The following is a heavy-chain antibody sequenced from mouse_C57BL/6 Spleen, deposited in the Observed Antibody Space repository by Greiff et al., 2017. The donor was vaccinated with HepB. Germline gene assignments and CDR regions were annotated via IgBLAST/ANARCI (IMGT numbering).Heavy chain of an antibody. CDR2: IGPGSGST. CDR1: GYTFTDYY. CDR3: ASTTVVARVYWDWYFDV. D-gene: IGHD1-1*01. Sequence: QVQLQQSGAELVKPGASVKISCKASGYTFTDYYINWVKQRPGQGLEWIGKIGPGSGSTYYNEKFKGKATLTADKSSSTAYMQLSSLTSGDSAVYFCASTTVVARVYWDWYFDVWGTGTTVTVSS. J-gene: IGHJ1*03. V-gene: IGHV1-77*01.